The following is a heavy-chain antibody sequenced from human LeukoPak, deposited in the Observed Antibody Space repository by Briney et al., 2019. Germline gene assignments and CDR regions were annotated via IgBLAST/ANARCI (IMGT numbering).Heavy chain of an antibody. CDR2: IDPSDSYT. CDR1: GYSFTSNW. CDR3: ARGLVVRGVINS. J-gene: IGHJ4*02. Sequence: GEPRKISCKGSGYSFTSNWISWVGQMLGKGLEWMGRIDPSDSYTNYSPSFQGHVTISADTSISTAYLQWSSLKASDTAVYYCARGLVVRGVINSWGQGTLVTVSS. D-gene: IGHD3-10*01. V-gene: IGHV5-10-1*01.